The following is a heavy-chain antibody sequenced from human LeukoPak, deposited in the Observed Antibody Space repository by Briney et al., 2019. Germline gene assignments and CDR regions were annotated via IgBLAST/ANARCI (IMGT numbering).Heavy chain of an antibody. J-gene: IGHJ3*02. CDR1: GFTFSSYW. CDR2: INSDGSST. CDR3: ARDLAYYDSSGYYRHDAFDI. Sequence: PGGSLRLSCAASGFTFSSYWMHWVRQAPGKGLVWVSRINSDGSSTSYADSVKGRFTISRDNAENTLYLQMNSLRAEDTAVYYCARDLAYYDSSGYYRHDAFDIWGQGTMVTVSS. V-gene: IGHV3-74*01. D-gene: IGHD3-22*01.